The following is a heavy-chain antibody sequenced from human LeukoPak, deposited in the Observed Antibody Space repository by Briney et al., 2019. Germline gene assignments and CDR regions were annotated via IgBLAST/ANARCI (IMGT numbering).Heavy chain of an antibody. Sequence: ASVKVSCKASGGTFSSYAISWVRQAPGQGLEWMGGIIPIFGTANYAQKFQGRVTITADESTSTAYMELSSLRSEDTAEYYCARSSVIRFLEWSHYYYYMDVWGKGTTVTVSS. J-gene: IGHJ6*03. CDR2: IIPIFGTA. CDR3: ARSSVIRFLEWSHYYYYMDV. D-gene: IGHD3-3*01. CDR1: GGTFSSYA. V-gene: IGHV1-69*13.